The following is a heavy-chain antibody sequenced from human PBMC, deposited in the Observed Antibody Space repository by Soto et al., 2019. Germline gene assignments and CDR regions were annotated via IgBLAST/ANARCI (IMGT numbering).Heavy chain of an antibody. J-gene: IGHJ4*02. CDR1: GFTFSSYW. CDR3: ARDKPYYYDSSGYWSFDY. Sequence: GGSLRLSCAASGFTFSSYWMHWVRQAPGKGLVWVSRINSDGSSTSYADSVKGRFTISRDNAKNTLYLQMNSLRAEDTAVYYCARDKPYYYDSSGYWSFDYWGQGTLVTVSS. D-gene: IGHD3-22*01. V-gene: IGHV3-74*01. CDR2: INSDGSST.